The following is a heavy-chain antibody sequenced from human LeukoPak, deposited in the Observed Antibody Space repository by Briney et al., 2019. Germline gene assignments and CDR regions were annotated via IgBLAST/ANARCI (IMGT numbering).Heavy chain of an antibody. CDR1: AGSIRSSSYC. D-gene: IGHD3-16*01. CDR3: ARGGSGWFDP. Sequence: QTLSLTCTLSAGSIRSSSYCWGWIRQHPWKGLEWSGSIYYSVSTYYNPSLKSRVTISVDTSKNQFPLKLSSVTAADTAVYYCARGGSGWFDPWGQGTLGTVSS. V-gene: IGHV4-39*06. CDR2: IYYSVST. J-gene: IGHJ5*02.